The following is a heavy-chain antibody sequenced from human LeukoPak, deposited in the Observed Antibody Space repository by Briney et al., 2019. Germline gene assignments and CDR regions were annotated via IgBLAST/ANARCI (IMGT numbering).Heavy chain of an antibody. CDR2: INHSGST. CDR1: GGSFGGYY. J-gene: IGHJ4*02. Sequence: SETLSLTCAVYGGSFGGYYWSWTRQPPGKGLEWIGEINHSGSTDYNPSLKSRVTISVDTSKNQFSLKLSSVTAADTAVYYCARGGQWLVYFDYWGQGTLVTVSS. V-gene: IGHV4-34*01. D-gene: IGHD6-19*01. CDR3: ARGGQWLVYFDY.